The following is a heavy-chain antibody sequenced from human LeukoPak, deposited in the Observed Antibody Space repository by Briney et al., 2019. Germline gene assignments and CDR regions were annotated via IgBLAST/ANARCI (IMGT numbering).Heavy chain of an antibody. CDR1: EFTFSSYG. V-gene: IGHV3-48*03. CDR2: ISVSGSTI. Sequence: GGSLRLSCAASEFTFSSYGMNWVRQAPGKGQDWISYISVSGSTIYYADPVKGRFTISRANATISLYLHMSGLRAQNTAVYNCAKPNGWHTASWGRGTLVTVS. CDR3: AKPNGWHTAS. J-gene: IGHJ5*02. D-gene: IGHD6-19*01.